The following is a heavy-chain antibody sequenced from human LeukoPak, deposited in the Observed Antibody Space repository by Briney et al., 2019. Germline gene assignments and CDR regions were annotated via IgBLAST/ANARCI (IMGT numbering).Heavy chain of an antibody. CDR3: ARGLDY. J-gene: IGHJ4*02. CDR1: GGSISSGSYY. CDR2: IYTSGST. Sequence: SQTLSLTCTVSGGSISSGSYYWSWIRQPAGKGLEWIGRIYTSGSTNYNPSLKSRVAISVDTSKNRFSLKLSSVTAADTAVYYCARGLDYWGQGTLVTVSS. V-gene: IGHV4-61*02.